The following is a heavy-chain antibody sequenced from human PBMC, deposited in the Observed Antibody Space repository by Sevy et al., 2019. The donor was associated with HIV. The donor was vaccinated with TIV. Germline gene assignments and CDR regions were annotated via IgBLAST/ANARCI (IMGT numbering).Heavy chain of an antibody. D-gene: IGHD3-22*01. V-gene: IGHV1-69*13. CDR2: IIPFFGTA. CDR1: GGTFSSYA. CDR3: ASPGGLYDSSGYYRPYFDY. J-gene: IGHJ4*02. Sequence: ASVKVSCKASGGTFSSYAISWVRQAPGQGLEWMGGIIPFFGTATYAQKFQGRVTITADGSTSTAYMELSSLRSEDTAVYYCASPGGLYDSSGYYRPYFDYWGQGTLGTVSS.